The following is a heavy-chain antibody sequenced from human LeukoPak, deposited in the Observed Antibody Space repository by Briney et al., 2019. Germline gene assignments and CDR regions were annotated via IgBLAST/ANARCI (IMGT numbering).Heavy chain of an antibody. CDR1: GDSISSGGYY. V-gene: IGHV4-31*03. Sequence: KPSQTLSLTCTVSGDSISSGGYYWSWTPQHPERGLEWIGHIYYSGKTYYNPSLKSRVTISLDTSKNQFSLKLTSVTAADTAVYYCARESHPYYYMDVWGKGTTVTVS. CDR2: IYYSGKT. J-gene: IGHJ6*03. CDR3: ARESHPYYYMDV.